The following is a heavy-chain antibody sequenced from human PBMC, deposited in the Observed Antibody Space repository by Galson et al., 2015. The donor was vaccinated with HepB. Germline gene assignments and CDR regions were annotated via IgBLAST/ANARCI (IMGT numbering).Heavy chain of an antibody. CDR2: MNPNSGNT. Sequence: SVKVSCKASGYTFTSYDINWVRQATGQGLEWMGWMNPNSGNTGYAQKFQGRVTMTRNTSISTAYMELSSLRSEDTAVYYCARYFAEAYAFDIWGQGTMVTVSS. V-gene: IGHV1-8*01. CDR3: ARYFAEAYAFDI. D-gene: IGHD2/OR15-2a*01. J-gene: IGHJ3*02. CDR1: GYTFTSYD.